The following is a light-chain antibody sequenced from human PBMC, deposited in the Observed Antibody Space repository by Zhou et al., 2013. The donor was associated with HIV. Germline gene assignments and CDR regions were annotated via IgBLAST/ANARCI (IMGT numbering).Light chain of an antibody. Sequence: EVVLTQSPDTLSLSPGERATLSCRASQTVSTTYLAWYQHKPGQAPRLLIYDTSTRATGIPDRFSGSGSGSGTDFTLTISRLEPEDFAVYYCQQRSNWPLTFGQGTKVEIK. V-gene: IGKV3D-20*02. CDR1: QTVSTTY. J-gene: IGKJ1*01. CDR3: QQRSNWPLT. CDR2: DTS.